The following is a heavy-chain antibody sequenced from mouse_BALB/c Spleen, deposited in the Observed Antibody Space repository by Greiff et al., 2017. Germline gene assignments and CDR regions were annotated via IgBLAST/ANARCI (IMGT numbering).Heavy chain of an antibody. CDR3: TRNYGNYVRAWFAY. V-gene: IGHV1S127*01. D-gene: IGHD2-1*01. J-gene: IGHJ3*01. CDR2: IDPSDSYT. Sequence: QVQLQQPGAELVKPGASVKMSCKASGYTFTSYWMHWVKQRPGQGLEWIGVIDPSDSYTSYNQKFKGKATLTVDTSSSTAYMQLSSLTSEDSAVYYCTRNYGNYVRAWFAYWGQGTLVTVSA. CDR1: GYTFTSYW.